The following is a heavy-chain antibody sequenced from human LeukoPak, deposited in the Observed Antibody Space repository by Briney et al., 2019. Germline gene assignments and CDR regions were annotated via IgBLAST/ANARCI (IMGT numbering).Heavy chain of an antibody. V-gene: IGHV4-39*02. CDR1: GGSISSSRYY. CDR3: ARLNYYDTGYYLDN. D-gene: IGHD3-22*01. CDR2: IYYSGST. Sequence: PSETLSLTCTVSGGSISSSRYYWLWIRQPPGKGLEWIGSIYYSGSTYYNPSLKSRVTISVDTSKNHFSLKLSSVTAADTAVYYCARLNYYDTGYYLDNWGQGKLVTVSS. J-gene: IGHJ4*01.